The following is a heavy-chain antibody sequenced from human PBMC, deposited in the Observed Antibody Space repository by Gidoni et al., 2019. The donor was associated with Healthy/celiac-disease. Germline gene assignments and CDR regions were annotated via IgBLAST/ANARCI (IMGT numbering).Heavy chain of an antibody. CDR3: ARRYYYDSSGYFLEGPHDAFDI. J-gene: IGHJ3*02. Sequence: QVQLQESGPGLVKPSQTLSLTCTVSGGSISSGGYYWSWIRQHPGKGLEWIGYIYYSGSTYYNPSLKSRVTISVDTSKNQFSLKLSSVTAADTAVYYCARRYYYDSSGYFLEGPHDAFDIWGQGTMVTVSS. V-gene: IGHV4-31*03. CDR1: GGSISSGGYY. CDR2: IYYSGST. D-gene: IGHD3-22*01.